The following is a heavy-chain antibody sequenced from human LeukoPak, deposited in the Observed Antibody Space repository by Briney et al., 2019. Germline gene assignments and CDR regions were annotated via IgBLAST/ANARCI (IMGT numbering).Heavy chain of an antibody. CDR3: ARDSGPGYSFGLYYYYGLDV. CDR1: GVSISNYY. J-gene: IGHJ6*02. Sequence: SETLSLTCTVSGVSISNYYWSWIRQPPGKGLEWIGYISYSGSTNYNPSLKSRVTISVDMSKNQFSLKLSSVTAADTAVYYCARDSGPGYSFGLYYYYGLDVWGQGTTVTASS. V-gene: IGHV4-59*01. CDR2: ISYSGST. D-gene: IGHD5-18*01.